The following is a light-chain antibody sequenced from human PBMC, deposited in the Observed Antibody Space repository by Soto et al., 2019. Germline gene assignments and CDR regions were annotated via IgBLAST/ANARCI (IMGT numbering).Light chain of an antibody. V-gene: IGLV2-8*01. CDR3: SSFAGSSKVV. Sequence: QSALTQPPSASGSPGQSVTISCTGTSSDVGRYKYVSWYQQYPGKAPKVMIYEVNKRPSGAPDRFSGSKSGNTASLTVSGLQTEDEAHYYCSSFAGSSKVVFGGGTKLTVL. CDR1: SSDVGRYKY. J-gene: IGLJ3*02. CDR2: EVN.